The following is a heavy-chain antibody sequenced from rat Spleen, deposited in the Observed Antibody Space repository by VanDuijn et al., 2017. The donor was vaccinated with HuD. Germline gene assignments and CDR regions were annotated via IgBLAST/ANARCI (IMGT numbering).Heavy chain of an antibody. CDR1: GFTFSDFN. Sequence: EVQLVESGGGLVQPGRSLKLSCAASGFTFSDFNMAWVRQAPTKGLEWVASISTGGGNTYYRDSVKGRFTISRDDVKSTLSLQMDSLRSEDTATYYCARRHYGYTDYFDYWGQGVMVTVSS. V-gene: IGHV5S23*01. CDR3: ARRHYGYTDYFDY. CDR2: ISTGGGNT. D-gene: IGHD1-9*01. J-gene: IGHJ2*01.